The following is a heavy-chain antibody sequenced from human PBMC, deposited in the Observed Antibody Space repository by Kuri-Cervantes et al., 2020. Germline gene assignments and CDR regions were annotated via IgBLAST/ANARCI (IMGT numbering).Heavy chain of an antibody. J-gene: IGHJ4*02. CDR3: VKVNSSSVGRDYPDY. CDR2: INPNSGGT. V-gene: IGHV1-2*02. CDR1: GGTFSSYA. D-gene: IGHD6-6*01. Sequence: ASVKVSCKASGGTFSSYAISWVRQAPGQGLEWMGWINPNSGGTNYAQKFQGRVTMTRDTSISTAYMELSRLRSDDTAVYYCVKVNSSSVGRDYPDYWGQGTLVTVSS.